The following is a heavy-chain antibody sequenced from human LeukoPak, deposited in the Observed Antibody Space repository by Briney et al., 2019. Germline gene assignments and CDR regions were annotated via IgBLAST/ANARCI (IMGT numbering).Heavy chain of an antibody. V-gene: IGHV3-48*04. CDR2: ISSSSSTI. D-gene: IGHD6-6*01. CDR1: GLTFSSYS. CDR3: ANSSSWVLDD. Sequence: PGGSLRLSCAASGLTFSSYSMNWVRQAPGKGLEWVSYISSSSSTIYYADSVKGRFTISRDNAKNSLYLQMNSLRAEDTAVYYCANSSSWVLDDWGRGTLVTVSS. J-gene: IGHJ4*02.